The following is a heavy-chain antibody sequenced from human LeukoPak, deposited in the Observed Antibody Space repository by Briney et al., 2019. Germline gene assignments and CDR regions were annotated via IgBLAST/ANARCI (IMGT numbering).Heavy chain of an antibody. CDR3: ARGPHYYGSGSYEYSYYYYYYGMDV. V-gene: IGHV4-34*01. J-gene: IGHJ6*04. Sequence: SETLSLTCAVYGGSFSGYYWTWIRQPPGKGLEWMGEINHKGSTNYNPSLMSRGSTSVDTSKYQFSLKLSSVTAADTAVYYCARGPHYYGSGSYEYSYYYYYYGMDVWGNGTTVTVSS. CDR1: GGSFSGYY. CDR2: INHKGST. D-gene: IGHD3-10*01.